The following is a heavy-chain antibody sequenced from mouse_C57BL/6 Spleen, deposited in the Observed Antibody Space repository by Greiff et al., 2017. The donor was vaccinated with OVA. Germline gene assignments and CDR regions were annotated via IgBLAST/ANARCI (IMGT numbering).Heavy chain of an antibody. CDR1: GFNIKNTY. CDR2: IDPANGNT. D-gene: IGHD2-3*01. CDR3: ARTVYDGYYDYFDY. V-gene: IGHV14-3*01. J-gene: IGHJ2*01. Sequence: EVQLVESVAELVRPGASVKLSCTASGFNIKNTYMHWVKQRPEQGLEWIGRIDPANGNTKYAPKFQGKATITADTSSNTAYLQLSSLTSEDTAIYYCARTVYDGYYDYFDYWGQGTTLTVSS.